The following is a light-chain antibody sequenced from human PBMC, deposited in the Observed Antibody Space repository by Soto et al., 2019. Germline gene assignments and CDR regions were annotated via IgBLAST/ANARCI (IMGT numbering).Light chain of an antibody. Sequence: EIVLTQSPVTLSLSPGERATLSCRASQSVSSRLAWYQQKPGQAPRLLIYDVSNRTTGIPARFSGSGSGTDFTLTISSLAPEDFGVYYCKQHYYWQVTFAQGTPLEIK. J-gene: IGKJ5*01. CDR3: KQHYYWQVT. CDR2: DVS. V-gene: IGKV3-11*01. CDR1: QSVSSR.